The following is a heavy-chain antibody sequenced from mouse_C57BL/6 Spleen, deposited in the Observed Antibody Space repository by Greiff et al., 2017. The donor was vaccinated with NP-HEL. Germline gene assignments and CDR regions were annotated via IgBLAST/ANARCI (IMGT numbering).Heavy chain of an antibody. V-gene: IGHV5-6*02. CDR2: ISSGGSYT. CDR1: GFTFSSYG. Sequence: DVMLVESGGDLVKPGGSLKLSCAASGFTFSSYGMSWVRQTPDKRLEWVATISSGGSYTYYPDSVKGRFTISRDNAKNTLYLQMSSLKSEDTAMYYCARQNSDYWGQGTTLTVSS. J-gene: IGHJ2*01. CDR3: ARQNSDY.